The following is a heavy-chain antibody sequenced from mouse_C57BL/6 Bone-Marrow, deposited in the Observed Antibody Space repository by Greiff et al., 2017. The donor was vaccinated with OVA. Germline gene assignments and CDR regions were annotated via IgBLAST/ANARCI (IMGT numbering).Heavy chain of an antibody. CDR2: IDPSDSYT. CDR3: AREGRLLLFFDY. V-gene: IGHV1-50*01. D-gene: IGHD1-1*01. Sequence: QVQLQQPGAELVKPGASVKLSCKASGYTLTSYWMQWVKQRPGQGLEWIGEIDPSDSYTNYNQKFKGKATLTVDPSSSTAYMQLSSLTSEDSAVYDCAREGRLLLFFDYWGQGTTLTVSS. CDR1: GYTLTSYW. J-gene: IGHJ2*01.